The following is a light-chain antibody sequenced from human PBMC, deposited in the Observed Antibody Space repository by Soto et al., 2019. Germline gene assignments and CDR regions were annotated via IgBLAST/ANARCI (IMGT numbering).Light chain of an antibody. V-gene: IGKV3-20*01. CDR1: QSVSSGY. Sequence: EIVLTQSPGALSLSPGERATLSCRASQSVSSGYLAWYQQKPGQAPRLLIYGASSRATGIPDRFSGSGSRTDFTLTISRLEPEDLGVYYCQQYSSSPRTFGQGTKVDIK. CDR3: QQYSSSPRT. J-gene: IGKJ1*01. CDR2: GAS.